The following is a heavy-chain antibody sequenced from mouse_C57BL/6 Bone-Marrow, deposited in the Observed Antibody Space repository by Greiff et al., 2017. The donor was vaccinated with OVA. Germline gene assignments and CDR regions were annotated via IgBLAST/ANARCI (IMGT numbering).Heavy chain of an antibody. CDR2: FRLKSDNYAT. Sequence: EVKVEESGGGLVQPGGSMKLSCVASGFTFSNYWMNWVRQSPEKGLEWVAQFRLKSDNYATHYAESVKGRFTISRDDSKSSVYLQMNNLRAEDTGIYYCTFYSNYPAWFAYWGQGTLVTVSA. D-gene: IGHD2-5*01. V-gene: IGHV6-3*01. J-gene: IGHJ3*01. CDR3: TFYSNYPAWFAY. CDR1: GFTFSNYW.